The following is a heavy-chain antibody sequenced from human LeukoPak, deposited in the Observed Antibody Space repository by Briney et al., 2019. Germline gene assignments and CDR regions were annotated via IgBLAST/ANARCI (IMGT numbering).Heavy chain of an antibody. CDR3: AREGEVREMTT. J-gene: IGHJ4*02. D-gene: IGHD5-24*01. Sequence: SETLSLTCTVSGGSISSYYWSWIRQPPGKGLEWIGYIYYSGSTYYNPSLKSRVTISVDTSKNQFSLKLSSVTAADTAVYYCAREGEVREMTTWGQGTLVTVSS. V-gene: IGHV4-59*06. CDR2: IYYSGST. CDR1: GGSISSYY.